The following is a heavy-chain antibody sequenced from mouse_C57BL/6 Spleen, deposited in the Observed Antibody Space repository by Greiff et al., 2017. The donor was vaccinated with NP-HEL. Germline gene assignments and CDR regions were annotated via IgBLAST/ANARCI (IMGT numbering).Heavy chain of an antibody. CDR2: INPSTGGT. D-gene: IGHD1-1*01. V-gene: IGHV1-42*01. CDR1: GYSFTGYY. J-gene: IGHJ4*01. Sequence: EVQLQESGPELVKPGASVKISCKASGYSFTGYYMNWVKQSPEKSLEWIGEINPSTGGTTYNQKFKAKATLTVDKSSSTAYMQLKSLTSEDSAVYYCAYYYGSSPYAMGYWGQGTSVTVSS. CDR3: AYYYGSSPYAMGY.